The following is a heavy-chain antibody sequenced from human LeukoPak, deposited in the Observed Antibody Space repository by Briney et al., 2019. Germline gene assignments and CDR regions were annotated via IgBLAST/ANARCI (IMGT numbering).Heavy chain of an antibody. CDR3: ARRVQDTFDI. Sequence: SETLSLTCTVSGGSIRSNEWTWIRQPPGKGLEWTGFIYYSGSTNYNPSLNSRVTISVATSKNQFSLKLSSVTAADTAVYYCARRVQDTFDIWGQGTMVTLSS. CDR2: IYYSGST. CDR1: GGSIRSNE. D-gene: IGHD4/OR15-4a*01. J-gene: IGHJ3*02. V-gene: IGHV4-59*08.